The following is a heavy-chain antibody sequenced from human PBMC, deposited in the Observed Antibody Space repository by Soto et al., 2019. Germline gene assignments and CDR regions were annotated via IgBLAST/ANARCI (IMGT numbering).Heavy chain of an antibody. CDR1: GYSFTSYW. J-gene: IGHJ3*02. CDR3: ARHLQVGRNYYYGSGSYPPTDAFDI. Sequence: GESLKISCKGSGYSFTSYWISWVRQMPGKGLEWMGRIDPSDSYTNYSPSFQGHVTISADKSISTAYLQWSSLKASDTAMYYCARHLQVGRNYYYGSGSYPPTDAFDIWGQGTMVTVSS. D-gene: IGHD3-10*01. V-gene: IGHV5-10-1*01. CDR2: IDPSDSYT.